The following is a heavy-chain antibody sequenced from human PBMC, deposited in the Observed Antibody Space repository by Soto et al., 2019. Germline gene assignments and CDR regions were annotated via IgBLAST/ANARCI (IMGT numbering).Heavy chain of an antibody. CDR1: GYTFTSYA. V-gene: IGHV1-3*01. D-gene: IGHD7-27*01. CDR3: ARVRSRNWGANWFDP. J-gene: IGHJ5*02. CDR2: INAGNGNT. Sequence: ASVKVSCKASGYTFTSYAMHWVRQAPGQRLEWMGWINAGNGNTKYSQKFQGRVTITRDTSASTAYMELGSLRSEDTAVYYCARVRSRNWGANWFDPWGQGTLVTVSS.